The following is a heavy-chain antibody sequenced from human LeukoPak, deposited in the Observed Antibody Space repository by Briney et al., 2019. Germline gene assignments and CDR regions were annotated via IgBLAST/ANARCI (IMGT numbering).Heavy chain of an antibody. CDR3: AKDRGRYYDSSGYYWGYYFDS. J-gene: IGHJ4*02. Sequence: PGGSLRLSCAASGFTFSSYSMNWVRQAPGKGLEWVSTIGGSGGSTYYADSVKGRFTISRDNSKNTLYLQMSSLRAEDTAVYYCAKDRGRYYDSSGYYWGYYFDSWGQGTLVTVST. CDR1: GFTFSSYS. CDR2: IGGSGGST. D-gene: IGHD3-22*01. V-gene: IGHV3-23*01.